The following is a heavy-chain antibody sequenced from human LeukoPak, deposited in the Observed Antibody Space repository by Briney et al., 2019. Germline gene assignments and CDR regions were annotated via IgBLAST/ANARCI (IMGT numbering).Heavy chain of an antibody. CDR3: ARRRYSSNWYYFGY. CDR2: MNPNSGNT. CDR1: GYTFTSYD. J-gene: IGHJ4*02. D-gene: IGHD6-13*01. Sequence: ASVKVSCKASGYTFTSYDINWVRQATGQGLEWTGWMNPNSGNTGYVQKFQGRVTMTRNTSISTAYMELSSLRSEDTAVYYCARRRYSSNWYYFGYWGQGTLVTVSS. V-gene: IGHV1-8*01.